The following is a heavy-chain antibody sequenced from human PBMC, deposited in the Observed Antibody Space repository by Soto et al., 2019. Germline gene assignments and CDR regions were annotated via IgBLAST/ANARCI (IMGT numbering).Heavy chain of an antibody. J-gene: IGHJ3*02. V-gene: IGHV1-69*13. CDR3: ARDPKGGQWLVRGAFDI. CDR1: GGTFSSYA. CDR2: IIPIFGTA. Sequence: SVKVSCKASGGTFSSYAISWVRQAPGQGLEWMGGIIPIFGTANYAQKFQGRVTITADESTSTAYMELSSLRSEDTAVYYCARDPKGGQWLVRGAFDIWGQGTMVTVSS. D-gene: IGHD6-19*01.